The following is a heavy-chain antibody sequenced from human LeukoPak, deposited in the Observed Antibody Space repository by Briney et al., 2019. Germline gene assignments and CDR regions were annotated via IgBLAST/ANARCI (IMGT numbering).Heavy chain of an antibody. CDR1: GFTFSTYW. V-gene: IGHV3-74*01. J-gene: IGHJ4*02. CDR2: INSDGSTT. Sequence: GGSLRLSCAASGFTFSTYWMHWVRQAPGKGLVWVSHINSDGSTTDYADSVKGRFTISRDNAKNTPYLQMNSLRADDTAVYYCASGTSGSFDYWGQGTLVTVSS. D-gene: IGHD1-1*01. CDR3: ASGTSGSFDY.